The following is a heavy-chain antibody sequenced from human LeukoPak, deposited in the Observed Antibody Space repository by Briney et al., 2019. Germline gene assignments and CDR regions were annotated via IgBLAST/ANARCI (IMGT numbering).Heavy chain of an antibody. V-gene: IGHV1-69*06. Sequence: SVKVSCKASGGTFISYAISWVRQAPGQGLEWMGGIIPIFGTANYAQKFQGRVTITADKSTSTAYMELSSLRSEDTAVYYCARSRPPSSSWSDYWGQGTLVTVSS. CDR1: GGTFISYA. CDR3: ARSRPPSSSWSDY. D-gene: IGHD6-13*01. J-gene: IGHJ4*02. CDR2: IIPIFGTA.